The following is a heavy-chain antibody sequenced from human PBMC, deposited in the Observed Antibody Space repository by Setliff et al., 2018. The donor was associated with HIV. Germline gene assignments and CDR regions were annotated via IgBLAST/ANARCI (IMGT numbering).Heavy chain of an antibody. CDR1: DDSINDYY. CDR3: ARISSRTASSGILFDH. Sequence: SETLSLTCTVSDDSINDYYWSWLRQPPGKGLEWIGYIYKTGTTRYSPSLESRVTISIDTPRNHFSLNLKSVTAADTAIYYCARISSRTASSGILFDHWGQGTLVTVSS. V-gene: IGHV4-4*09. J-gene: IGHJ4*02. D-gene: IGHD2-8*02. CDR2: IYKTGTT.